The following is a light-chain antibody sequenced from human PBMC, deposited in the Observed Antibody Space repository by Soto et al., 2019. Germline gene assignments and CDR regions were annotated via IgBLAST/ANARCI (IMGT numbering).Light chain of an antibody. CDR3: QQYNNWPPLT. CDR1: QSVTSGY. J-gene: IGKJ4*01. CDR2: GAS. V-gene: IGKV3-15*01. Sequence: EIVLTQSPVTLSLSPGDRATLSCRASQSVTSGYLAWYQQTPGHAPRLLLSGASTRATGIPARFSGSGSGTEFTLTIRSLQSEDFAVYYCQQYNNWPPLTFGGGTKVDI.